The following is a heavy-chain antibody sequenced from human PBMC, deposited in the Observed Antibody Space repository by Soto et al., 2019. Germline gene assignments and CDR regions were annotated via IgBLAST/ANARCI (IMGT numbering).Heavy chain of an antibody. Sequence: LRLSCAASGFTFSSYSMNWVRQAPGKGLEWVSSISSSSSYIYYADSVKGRFTISRDNAKNSLYLQMNSLRAEDTAVYYCAREPDIAGEVAAAGRGWFDPWGQGTLVTVSS. J-gene: IGHJ5*02. CDR2: ISSSSSYI. V-gene: IGHV3-21*01. D-gene: IGHD6-13*01. CDR1: GFTFSSYS. CDR3: AREPDIAGEVAAAGRGWFDP.